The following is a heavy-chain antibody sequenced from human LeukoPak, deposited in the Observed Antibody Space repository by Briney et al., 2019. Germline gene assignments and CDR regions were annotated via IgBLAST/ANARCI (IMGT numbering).Heavy chain of an antibody. Sequence: GRSLRLSCAASGFTFRSYAMHWVRQAPGKGLEWVAVISYDGSNKYYADSVKGRFTISRDNSKNTLYLQMNSLRAEDTAVYYCAKSPPLTVRIPDYWGQGTLVTVSS. V-gene: IGHV3-30*18. CDR3: AKSPPLTVRIPDY. CDR1: GFTFRSYA. J-gene: IGHJ4*02. D-gene: IGHD3-10*01. CDR2: ISYDGSNK.